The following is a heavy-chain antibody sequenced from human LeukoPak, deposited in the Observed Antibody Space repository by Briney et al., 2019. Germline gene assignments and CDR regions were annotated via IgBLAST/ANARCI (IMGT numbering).Heavy chain of an antibody. CDR3: ARVGVPMIWYYFDY. Sequence: ASVKVSCKASGHTFTRYGINWVRQAPGQGLEWMGWINTNTGNPTYAQGFTGRFVFSLDTSVSTAYLEISSLKAEDPAVYYCARVGVPMIWYYFDYWGQGTLVTVSS. J-gene: IGHJ4*02. CDR1: GHTFTRYG. CDR2: INTNTGNP. V-gene: IGHV7-4-1*02. D-gene: IGHD3/OR15-3a*01.